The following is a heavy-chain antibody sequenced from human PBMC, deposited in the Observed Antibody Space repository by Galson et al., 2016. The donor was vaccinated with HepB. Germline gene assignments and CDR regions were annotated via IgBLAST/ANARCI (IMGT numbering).Heavy chain of an antibody. J-gene: IGHJ4*02. D-gene: IGHD3-16*01. CDR3: ARGGKWQLGSLYFDS. CDR2: LYSGGTT. Sequence: ASGFGVSSNYMSWVRQAPGKGLEWLSVLYSGGTTFYAGSVRGRFTTSRDNSQNTLYLQMNSLRAEDTAVYFCARGGKWQLGSLYFDSWGQGTLVTVSS. V-gene: IGHV3-53*01. CDR1: GFGVSSNY.